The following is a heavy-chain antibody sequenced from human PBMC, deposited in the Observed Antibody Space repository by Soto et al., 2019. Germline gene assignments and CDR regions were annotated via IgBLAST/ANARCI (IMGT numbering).Heavy chain of an antibody. CDR1: GFTFSSYG. J-gene: IGHJ4*02. D-gene: IGHD6-19*01. CDR2: ISYDGSNK. V-gene: IGHV3-30*18. Sequence: GGSLRLSCAASGFTFSSYGMHWVRQAPGKGLEWVAVISYDGSNKYYADSVKGRFTISRDNSKNTLYLQMNSLRAEDTAVYYCAKSIVAVAGVPFDYWGQGTLVTVSS. CDR3: AKSIVAVAGVPFDY.